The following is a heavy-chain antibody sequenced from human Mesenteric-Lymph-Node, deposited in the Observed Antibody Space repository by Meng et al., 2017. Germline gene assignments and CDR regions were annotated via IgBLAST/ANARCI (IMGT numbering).Heavy chain of an antibody. J-gene: IGHJ3*01. CDR2: INGDSSVI. CDR3: VSPAGITPIVVENDDFDV. D-gene: IGHD3-22*01. Sequence: GESLKISCAASGLSSSMYWMHWVRQPPGKGLVWVSRINGDSSVITYADSVKGRFTISRDNAKNTLYLQMNSLRAEDTAVYYCVSPAGITPIVVENDDFDVWGQGTMVTVSS. CDR1: GLSSSMYW. V-gene: IGHV3-74*01.